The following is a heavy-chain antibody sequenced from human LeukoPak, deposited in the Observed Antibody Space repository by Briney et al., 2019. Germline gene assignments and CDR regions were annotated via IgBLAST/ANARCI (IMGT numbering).Heavy chain of an antibody. J-gene: IGHJ6*03. Sequence: ASVKVSCKASGYTFTGYYMHWVRQAPGQGLEWMGWINPNSGNTGYAQKFQGRVTITRNTSISTAYMELSSLRSEDTAVYYCARGHLNYYYMDVWGKGTTVTVSS. CDR3: ARGHLNYYYMDV. CDR2: INPNSGNT. V-gene: IGHV1-8*03. CDR1: GYTFTGYY.